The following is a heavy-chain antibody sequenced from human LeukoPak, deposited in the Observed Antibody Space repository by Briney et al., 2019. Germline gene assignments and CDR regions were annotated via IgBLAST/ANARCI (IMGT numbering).Heavy chain of an antibody. CDR2: ISYDGSNK. Sequence: GGSLRLSCAASGFTFSSYGMHWARQAPGKGLEWVAVISYDGSNKYYAGSVKGRFTISRDNSMKTLYLQMNSLRAEDTAVYYCAKDLEGSPTLPFDPWGQGTLVTVSS. CDR1: GFTFSSYG. V-gene: IGHV3-30*18. CDR3: AKDLEGSPTLPFDP. D-gene: IGHD2-15*01. J-gene: IGHJ5*02.